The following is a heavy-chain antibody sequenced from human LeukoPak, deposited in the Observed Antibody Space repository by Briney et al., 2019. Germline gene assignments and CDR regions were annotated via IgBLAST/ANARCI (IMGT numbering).Heavy chain of an antibody. D-gene: IGHD6-19*01. V-gene: IGHV4-61*05. CDR2: LHYSGST. J-gene: IGHJ5*02. Sequence: SSETLSLTCTVSGGSISSSSYYWGWIRQPPGKGLEWIGFLHYSGSTNYKPSLKSRVTISVGTSKNQFALKLSSVTAADTAVYYCARMSQDSSGWYGWLDPWGQGTLVTVSS. CDR3: ARMSQDSSGWYGWLDP. CDR1: GGSISSSSYY.